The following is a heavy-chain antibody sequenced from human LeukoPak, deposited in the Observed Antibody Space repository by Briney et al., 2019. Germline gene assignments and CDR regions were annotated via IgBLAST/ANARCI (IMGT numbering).Heavy chain of an antibody. V-gene: IGHV4-30-2*01. CDR3: ARSTPVTYYFDY. CDR2: IYHSGSA. D-gene: IGHD4-17*01. Sequence: SETLSLTCAVSGGSISSSGYSWSWIRQPPGKGLEWIGYIYHSGSAYYNPSLKSRVTMSVDRSKNRFSLNLSSVTAADTAVYYCARSTPVTYYFDYWGQGTLVTVSP. CDR1: GGSISSSGYS. J-gene: IGHJ4*02.